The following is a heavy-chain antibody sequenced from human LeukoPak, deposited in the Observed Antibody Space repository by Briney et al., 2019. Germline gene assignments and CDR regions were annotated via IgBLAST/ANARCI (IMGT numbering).Heavy chain of an antibody. D-gene: IGHD3-9*01. J-gene: IGHJ2*01. V-gene: IGHV4-39*07. CDR3: ARSQYFDWPYWYFDL. CDR1: GGSISSSSYY. Sequence: PSETLSLTCTVSGGSISSSSYYWGWIRQPPGKGLEWIGSIYYSGSTYYNPSLKSRVTISVDTSKNQFSLKLSSVTAADTAVYYCARSQYFDWPYWYFDLWGRGTLVTVSS. CDR2: IYYSGST.